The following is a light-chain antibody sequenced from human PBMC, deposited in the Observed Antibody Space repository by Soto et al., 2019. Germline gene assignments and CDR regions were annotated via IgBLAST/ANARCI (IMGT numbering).Light chain of an antibody. J-gene: IGLJ2*01. CDR3: NSYTTSSTHI. CDR2: DVS. Sequence: QSVLTQPASVSGSPGQSITIPCTGTSSDVGAYNYVSWYQQHPDKAPKLIIYDVSNRPSGVSNRFSGSKSGNTASLTISGLQTEDEADYYCNSYTTSSTHIFGGGTQLTVL. CDR1: SSDVGAYNY. V-gene: IGLV2-14*01.